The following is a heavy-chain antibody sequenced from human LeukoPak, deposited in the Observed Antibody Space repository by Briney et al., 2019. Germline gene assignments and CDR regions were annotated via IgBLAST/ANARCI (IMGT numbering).Heavy chain of an antibody. Sequence: HGESLKISCKSSGYSFTSYWIGWVRQMPGKGMEWMGIIYPGDSDTRYSPSFQGQVTISAAKSISSAYLQWSSLEASDTALYYCARGDPAWEVVTASQPFDYWGQGTLVTVSS. V-gene: IGHV5-51*01. CDR1: GYSFTSYW. CDR2: IYPGDSDT. CDR3: ARGDPAWEVVTASQPFDY. J-gene: IGHJ4*02. D-gene: IGHD2-21*02.